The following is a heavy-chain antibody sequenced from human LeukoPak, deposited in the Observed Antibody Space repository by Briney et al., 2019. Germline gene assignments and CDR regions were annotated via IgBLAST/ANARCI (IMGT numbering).Heavy chain of an antibody. CDR1: GYTFTGYY. Sequence: ASVKVSCKASGYTFTGYYMHWVRQAPGQGLEWMGWINPNSGGTNCAQKFQGRVTMTRDTSISTAYMELSRLRSDDTAVYYCARDITVTHLYYYGMDVWGQGTTVTVSS. CDR3: ARDITVTHLYYYGMDV. D-gene: IGHD4-17*01. J-gene: IGHJ6*02. CDR2: INPNSGGT. V-gene: IGHV1-2*02.